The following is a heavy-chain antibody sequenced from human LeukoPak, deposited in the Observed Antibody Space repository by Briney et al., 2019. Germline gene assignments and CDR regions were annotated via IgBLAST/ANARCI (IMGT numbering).Heavy chain of an antibody. D-gene: IGHD5-18*01. CDR2: ISSSSSYI. J-gene: IGHJ4*02. V-gene: IGHV3-21*01. Sequence: VGSLRLSCAASGFTFSSYSMNWVRQAPGKGLEWVSSISSSSSYIYYADSVKGRFTISRDNAKNSLYLQMNSLRTEDTAVYYCAREGWDTAMVDYWGQGTLVTVSS. CDR1: GFTFSSYS. CDR3: AREGWDTAMVDY.